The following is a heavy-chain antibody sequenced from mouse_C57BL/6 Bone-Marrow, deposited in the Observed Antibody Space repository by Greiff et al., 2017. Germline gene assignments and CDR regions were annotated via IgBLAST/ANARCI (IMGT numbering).Heavy chain of an antibody. D-gene: IGHD1-1*01. Sequence: QVQLQQSGAELVKPGASVKMSCKASGYTFTTYPIEWMKQNHGKSLEWIGNFHPYNDDTKYNEKFKGKATLTVEKSSSPVYLELSRLTSADSAVYYCANQCYRSSPSYWYFDVWGTGTTVTVSS. CDR3: ANQCYRSSPSYWYFDV. CDR1: GYTFTTYP. V-gene: IGHV1-47*01. J-gene: IGHJ1*03. CDR2: FHPYNDDT.